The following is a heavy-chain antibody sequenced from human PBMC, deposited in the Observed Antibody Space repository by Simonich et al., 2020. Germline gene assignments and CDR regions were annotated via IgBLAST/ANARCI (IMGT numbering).Heavy chain of an antibody. Sequence: QLQLQESGPGLVKPSETLSLPCTVSGGSISSRSYYWGWIRQPPGTGLEWIGSIYYGGSTYEHPSLKTRVTIAVDTARNQFSLKLSSVTAADTAVYYCARHAGFAFDIWGQGTMVTVSS. V-gene: IGHV4-39*01. CDR1: GGSISSRSYY. CDR2: IYYGGST. J-gene: IGHJ3*02. CDR3: ARHAGFAFDI. D-gene: IGHD6-13*01.